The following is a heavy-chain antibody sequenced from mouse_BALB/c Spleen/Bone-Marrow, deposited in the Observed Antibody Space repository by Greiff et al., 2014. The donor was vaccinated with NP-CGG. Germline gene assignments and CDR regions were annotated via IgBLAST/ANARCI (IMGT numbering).Heavy chain of an antibody. V-gene: IGHV1-69*01. D-gene: IGHD1-1*01. CDR1: GYTFTDYW. CDR2: IDTSDSYT. J-gene: IGHJ2*01. CDR3: ARWLYVSSQYFDY. Sequence: VQLQQSGAELVMPGASVKMSCKASGYTFTDYWMHWVKQRPGQGLEWIGAIDTSDSYTSYNQKFKGKATLTVDESSSTAYMQLSSLPSEDSAVYYCARWLYVSSQYFDYWGQGTTLTVSS.